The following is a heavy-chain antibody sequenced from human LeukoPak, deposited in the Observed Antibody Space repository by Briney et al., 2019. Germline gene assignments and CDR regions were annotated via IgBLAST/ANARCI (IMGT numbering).Heavy chain of an antibody. V-gene: IGHV3-53*01. Sequence: GGSLRLSCAASGFTVSSNYMSWVRQAPGKGLEWVSVIFSGGTTYYADSVKGRFTISRDNSKNTLYLQMNSLRAEDTAVYYCATDSGYSGRDPFDYWGQGTLVTVSS. CDR3: ATDSGYSGRDPFDY. CDR1: GFTVSSNY. J-gene: IGHJ4*02. D-gene: IGHD5-12*01. CDR2: IFSGGTT.